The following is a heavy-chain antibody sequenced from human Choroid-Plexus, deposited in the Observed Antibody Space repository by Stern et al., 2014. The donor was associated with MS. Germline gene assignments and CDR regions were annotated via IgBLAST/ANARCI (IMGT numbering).Heavy chain of an antibody. Sequence: VQLEESGGGVVQPGRPLRLSCVASGFTLGSCAMHWVRQAPGKGLEWVAGISYVGSNNYYADSVKGRFTISRDNSQNTLYIQMSSLRPEDTAVYYCAKDRQYLTYFFDHWGQGSLVTVSS. CDR3: AKDRQYLTYFFDH. CDR1: GFTLGSCA. CDR2: ISYVGSNN. J-gene: IGHJ5*02. D-gene: IGHD2/OR15-2a*01. V-gene: IGHV3-30*18.